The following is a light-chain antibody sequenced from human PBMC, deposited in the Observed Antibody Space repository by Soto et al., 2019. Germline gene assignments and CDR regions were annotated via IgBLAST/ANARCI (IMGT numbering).Light chain of an antibody. CDR1: QTISSW. V-gene: IGKV1-33*01. CDR2: DAS. J-gene: IGKJ3*01. Sequence: DVQMPQSPFTLSSSLVYIFTITCRASQTISSWLAWYQQIPGKAPKXLIYDASNLETGVPSRFSGGGSGTDFTLTISSLQPEDIATYYCQQYNDLPRFGPGTKVDI. CDR3: QQYNDLPR.